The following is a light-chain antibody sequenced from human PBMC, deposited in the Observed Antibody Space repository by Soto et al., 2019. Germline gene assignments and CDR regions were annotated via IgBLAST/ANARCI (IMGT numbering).Light chain of an antibody. CDR3: QQYSSSPPEFT. Sequence: EIVLTQSPGTLSVSPGERVTLSCRASQSVGSSYLAWYQQRPGQAPRLLIFGASYRATGIPDRFSGSGSGKDFTLTISRLEPEDLAVYYCQQYSSSPPEFTFDPETKVVSK. V-gene: IGKV3-20*01. CDR1: QSVGSSY. J-gene: IGKJ3*01. CDR2: GAS.